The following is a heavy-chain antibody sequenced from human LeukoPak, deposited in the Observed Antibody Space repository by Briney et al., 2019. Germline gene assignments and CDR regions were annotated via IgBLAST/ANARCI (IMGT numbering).Heavy chain of an antibody. Sequence: SETLSLTCTVSGGSISSYYWSWIRQPPGKGLEWIGYIYYSGSTNYNPSLKSRVTISVDTSKNQFSLKLSSVTAADTAVYYCAREGGITGTFRDWFDPWGQGTLASVSS. V-gene: IGHV4-59*01. CDR3: AREGGITGTFRDWFDP. CDR1: GGSISSYY. J-gene: IGHJ5*02. CDR2: IYYSGST. D-gene: IGHD1-7*01.